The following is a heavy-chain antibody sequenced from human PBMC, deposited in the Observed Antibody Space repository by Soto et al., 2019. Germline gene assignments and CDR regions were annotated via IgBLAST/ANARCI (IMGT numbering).Heavy chain of an antibody. D-gene: IGHD1-26*01. V-gene: IGHV3-74*01. CDR3: AGEVGAGLN. CDR2: INRDGSET. J-gene: IGHJ4*02. Sequence: EVLLVESGGGLVQPGGCLRLSCAASGFTFSGYWMHWVRQTPGEGLVWVSRINRDGSETGYADFVKGRFTISRDNAKNTVYQQMNRLRDEDTAVYYCAGEVGAGLNWGQGTLVSVSS. CDR1: GFTFSGYW.